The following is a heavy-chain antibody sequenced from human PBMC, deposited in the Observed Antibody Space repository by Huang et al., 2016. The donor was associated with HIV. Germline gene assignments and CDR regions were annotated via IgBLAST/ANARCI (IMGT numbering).Heavy chain of an antibody. CDR1: GFTFSNYA. D-gene: IGHD6-13*01. CDR2: RTYDGSNK. J-gene: IGHJ2*01. CDR3: ARDDSSWYIVGGPLDL. Sequence: QVQLVGYGGGVVQHGRSLRLSCVASGFTFSNYAIRWVRRAPGKGLEWVELRTYDGSNKYYADAVKGRFTISRDNSKNTVYLQMNSRRAEDMAVYYCARDDSSWYIVGGPLDLWGRGTLVTVSS. V-gene: IGHV3-30-3*01.